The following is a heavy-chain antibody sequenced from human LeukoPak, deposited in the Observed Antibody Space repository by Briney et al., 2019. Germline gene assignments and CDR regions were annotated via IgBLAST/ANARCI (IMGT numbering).Heavy chain of an antibody. J-gene: IGHJ4*02. CDR3: ARVVITFGGVIVSRHLDY. CDR2: TNWNGGST. V-gene: IGHV3-20*04. D-gene: IGHD3-16*02. CDR1: GFTFDDYG. Sequence: PGGSLRLSCAASGFTFDDYGMSWVRQAPGKGLEWVSGTNWNGGSTGYADSVKGRFTISRDNAKKSLYLQMNSLRAEDTALYYCARVVITFGGVIVSRHLDYWGQGTLVTVSS.